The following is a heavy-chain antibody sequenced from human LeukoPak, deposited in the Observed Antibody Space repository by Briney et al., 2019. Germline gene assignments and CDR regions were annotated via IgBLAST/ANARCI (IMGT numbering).Heavy chain of an antibody. CDR2: ISGSGGST. J-gene: IGHJ4*02. Sequence: GGSLRLSCAASGFTFSSYAMSWVRQAPGKGLEWVSAISGSGGSTYYADSVKGRLTISRDNSKNTLYLQMNSLRAEDTAVYYCAKDSGVVYRLLFYYFDYWGQGTLVTVSS. CDR1: GFTFSSYA. V-gene: IGHV3-23*01. D-gene: IGHD2-2*01. CDR3: AKDSGVVYRLLFYYFDY.